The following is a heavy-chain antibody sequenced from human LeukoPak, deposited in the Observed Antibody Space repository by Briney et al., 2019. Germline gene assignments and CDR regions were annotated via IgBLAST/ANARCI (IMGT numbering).Heavy chain of an antibody. CDR2: INHSGST. CDR3: ATNDYGVLGYFDY. V-gene: IGHV4-34*01. D-gene: IGHD4-17*01. Sequence: SETLSLTCAVYGGSFSGYYWSWIRQPPGKGLEWIGEINHSGSTNYNPSLKSRVTISVDTSKNQFPLKLSSVTAADTAVYYCATNDYGVLGYFDYWGQGTLVTVSS. CDR1: GGSFSGYY. J-gene: IGHJ4*02.